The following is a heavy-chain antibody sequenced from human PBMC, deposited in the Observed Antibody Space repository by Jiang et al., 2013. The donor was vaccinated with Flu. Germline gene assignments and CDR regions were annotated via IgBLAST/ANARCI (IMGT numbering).Heavy chain of an antibody. J-gene: IGHJ3*02. D-gene: IGHD2-15*01. CDR1: GGSFTISNYF. Sequence: GPGLVKPSETLSLTCALYGGSFTISNYFWSWIRQSPGKGLEWIGEINHSGTTNYNPSLKSRVTISVDTSKNHFSLKVNSVTAADTAVYYCVRHLVRSDGNCCLNAFDIWGQGTGVTVSS. CDR2: INHSGTT. CDR3: VRHLVRSDGNCCLNAFDI. V-gene: IGHV4-34*01.